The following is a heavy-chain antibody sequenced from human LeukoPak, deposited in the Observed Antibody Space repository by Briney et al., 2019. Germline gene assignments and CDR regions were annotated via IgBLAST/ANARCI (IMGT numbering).Heavy chain of an antibody. D-gene: IGHD5-18*01. CDR2: IVGSAVNT. CDR1: GLTVSSYG. V-gene: IGHV3-23*01. CDR3: TKGTIWLPFDY. Sequence: PGESLRLSCGASGLTVSSYGMSWVRQAPGKGLEWVSTIVGSAVNTYYADSVKGRFTISRDNSKNTLYLQMNSLRAEDTAVYYCTKGTIWLPFDYWGQGTLVTVSS. J-gene: IGHJ4*02.